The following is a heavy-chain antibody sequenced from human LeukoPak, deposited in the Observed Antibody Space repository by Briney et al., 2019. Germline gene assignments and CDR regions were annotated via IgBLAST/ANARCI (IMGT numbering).Heavy chain of an antibody. CDR2: INPSGGSS. V-gene: IGHV1-46*01. D-gene: IGHD3-9*01. Sequence: ASVKVSCKASGYTFTSYYMHWVRQAPGQGLEWLGIINPSGGSSSYAQKFQGRLTMTRDTSTSTVYMELSSVRSEDTAVYYCARMEPVLRYFGAGFDYWGQGTLVTVSS. CDR1: GYTFTSYY. CDR3: ARMEPVLRYFGAGFDY. J-gene: IGHJ4*02.